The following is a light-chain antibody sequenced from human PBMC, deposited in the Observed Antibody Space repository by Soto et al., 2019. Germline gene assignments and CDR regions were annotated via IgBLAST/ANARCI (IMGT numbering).Light chain of an antibody. CDR1: SSNIGAGYD. CDR3: QSYDSSLSGLYV. V-gene: IGLV1-40*01. Sequence: QSVLTQPPSVSGAPGQRVTISCTGSSSNIGAGYDVPWYQQLPGTAPKLLINGNSNRPSGVPDRFSGSKSGTSASLAITGLQAEDEADYYCQSYDSSLSGLYVFGTGTKLTVL. CDR2: GNS. J-gene: IGLJ1*01.